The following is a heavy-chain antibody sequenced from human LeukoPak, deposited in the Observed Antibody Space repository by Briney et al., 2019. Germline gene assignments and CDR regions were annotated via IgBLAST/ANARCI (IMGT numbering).Heavy chain of an antibody. V-gene: IGHV4-38-2*02. CDR3: GREEGRSQTAI. Sequence: PSETLSLTCSVSGFSFTSDYNWSWIRPTPEKGVEWRGSISHIPDTNHNPSLQSRVTMTVDTSKNPSSLSLSSVTAADAAIFFRGREEGRSQTAIWSQGTLVTVSS. CDR2: ISHIPDT. J-gene: IGHJ4*02. CDR1: GFSFTSDYN.